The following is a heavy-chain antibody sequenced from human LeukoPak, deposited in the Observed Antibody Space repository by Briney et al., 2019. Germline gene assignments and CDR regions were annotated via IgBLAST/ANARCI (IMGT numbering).Heavy chain of an antibody. CDR1: GGTFGSYA. Sequence: SVKVSCKASGGTFGSYAISWVRQAPGQGLEWMGGIIPIFGTANYAQKFQGRVTITTDESTSAAYMELSSLRSEDTAVYYCARRGLGTRNFDYWGQGTLVTVSS. D-gene: IGHD7-27*01. CDR3: ARRGLGTRNFDY. CDR2: IIPIFGTA. J-gene: IGHJ4*02. V-gene: IGHV1-69*05.